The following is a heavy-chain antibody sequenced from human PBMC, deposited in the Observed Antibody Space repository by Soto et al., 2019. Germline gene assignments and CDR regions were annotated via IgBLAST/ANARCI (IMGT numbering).Heavy chain of an antibody. D-gene: IGHD3-22*01. Sequence: EVQLVESGGGLIQPGGSLRLSCAASGFTVSSNYMSWVRQAPGKGLEWVSVIYSGGSTYYADSVKGRFTISRVNSKNTLHLQTKSLRAEDTAVYYCARDRVESGYPASVQHWGQGPRVTLSS. CDR2: IYSGGST. CDR3: ARDRVESGYPASVQH. V-gene: IGHV3-53*01. CDR1: GFTVSSNY. J-gene: IGHJ1*01.